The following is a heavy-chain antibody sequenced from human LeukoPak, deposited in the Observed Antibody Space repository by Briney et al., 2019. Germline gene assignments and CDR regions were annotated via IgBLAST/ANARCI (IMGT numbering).Heavy chain of an antibody. J-gene: IGHJ4*02. CDR2: ISSNGGST. Sequence: GGSLRLSCSASGFIFSSYAMHWVRQAPGKGLEYVPAISSNGGSTYYADSVKGRFTISRDNSKNTLYLQMSSLRAEDTAVYYCATLYDLAYWGQGTLVTVSS. D-gene: IGHD5/OR15-5a*01. CDR1: GFIFSSYA. CDR3: ATLYDLAY. V-gene: IGHV3-64D*06.